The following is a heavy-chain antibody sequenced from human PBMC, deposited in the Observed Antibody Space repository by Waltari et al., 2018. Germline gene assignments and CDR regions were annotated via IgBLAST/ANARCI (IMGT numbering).Heavy chain of an antibody. Sequence: QVQLQQWGAGLLKPSETLSLTCAVYGGSFSGSYWSWIRQPPGKGLEWIGEINHSGSTNYNPSLKSRVTISVDTSKNQFSLKLSSVTAADTAVYYCARTPRIAAARYYFDYWGQGTLVTVSS. D-gene: IGHD6-13*01. CDR3: ARTPRIAAARYYFDY. V-gene: IGHV4-34*01. CDR1: GGSFSGSY. CDR2: INHSGST. J-gene: IGHJ4*02.